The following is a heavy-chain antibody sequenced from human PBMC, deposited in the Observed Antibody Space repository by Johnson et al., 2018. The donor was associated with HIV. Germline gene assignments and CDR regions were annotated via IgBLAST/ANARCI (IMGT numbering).Heavy chain of an antibody. D-gene: IGHD3-22*01. Sequence: QVQLVESGGGVVQPGRSLRLSCAASGFTFSSYAMHWVRQAPGKGLEWVAVISYDGSNKYFTDSVRGRFTISRDNSRNTLFLQINSLRAEDTAMYFCVRRFYDSSAFDVWGQGTLVTVSS. CDR1: GFTFSSYA. CDR2: ISYDGSNK. V-gene: IGHV3-30-3*01. CDR3: VRRFYDSSAFDV. J-gene: IGHJ3*01.